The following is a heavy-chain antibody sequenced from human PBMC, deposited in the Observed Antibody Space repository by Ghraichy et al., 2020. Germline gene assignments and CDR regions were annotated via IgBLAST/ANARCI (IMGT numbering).Heavy chain of an antibody. CDR2: ISDSGYST. CDR1: EFSLSNYA. J-gene: IGHJ4*02. V-gene: IGHV3-23*01. Sequence: GGSLRLSCAASEFSLSNYAMSWVRQAPGKGLEWVSSISDSGYSTHYTDSVRGRFTTSRDNSKNTVYLQMNSLRVEDTAVYYCAREIPQGSRSTWSPSADHWGQGTLVTVSS. CDR3: AREIPQGSRSTWSPSADH. D-gene: IGHD6-13*01.